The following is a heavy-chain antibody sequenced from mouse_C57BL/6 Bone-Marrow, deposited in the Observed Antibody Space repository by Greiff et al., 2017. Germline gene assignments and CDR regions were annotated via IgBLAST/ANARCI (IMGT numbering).Heavy chain of an antibody. J-gene: IGHJ3*01. CDR2: ISSGSSTI. CDR3: ARERLRFAY. D-gene: IGHD2-2*01. V-gene: IGHV5-17*01. CDR1: GFTFSDSG. Sequence: EVKLVESGGGLVKPGGSLKLSCAASGFTFSDSGMHWVRQAPEKGLEWVAYISSGSSTIYYADTVKGRFTISRDNAKNTLFLQMTSLRSEDTAMYYCARERLRFAYWGQGTLVTVSA.